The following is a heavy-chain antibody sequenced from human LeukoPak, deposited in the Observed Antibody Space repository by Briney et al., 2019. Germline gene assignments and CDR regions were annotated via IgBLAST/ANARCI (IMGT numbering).Heavy chain of an antibody. CDR3: ASEPDSGCWSTFDY. CDR2: INSDGSAT. Sequence: GGSLRLSCAASGFSFSRNWMHWVRQAPGKGLVWVSRINSDGSATHYADSVKGRFTISRDNAKNTLYLQMNSLRAEDTAVYYCASEPDSGCWSTFDYWGQGTLVTVSS. V-gene: IGHV3-74*01. CDR1: GFSFSRNW. J-gene: IGHJ4*02. D-gene: IGHD6-19*01.